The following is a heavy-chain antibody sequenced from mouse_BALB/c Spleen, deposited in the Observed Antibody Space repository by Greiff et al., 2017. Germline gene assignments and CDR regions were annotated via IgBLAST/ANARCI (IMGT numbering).Heavy chain of an antibody. Sequence: EVMLVESGGGLVKPGGSLKLSCAASGFTFSSYTMSWVRQTPEKRLEWVATISSGGSYTYYPDSVKGRFTISRDNAKNTLCLQMSSLKSEDTAMYYCTRDPEYGNFFFDYWGQGTTLTVSS. CDR1: GFTFSSYT. CDR2: ISSGGSYT. D-gene: IGHD2-10*02. J-gene: IGHJ2*01. V-gene: IGHV5-6-4*01. CDR3: TRDPEYGNFFFDY.